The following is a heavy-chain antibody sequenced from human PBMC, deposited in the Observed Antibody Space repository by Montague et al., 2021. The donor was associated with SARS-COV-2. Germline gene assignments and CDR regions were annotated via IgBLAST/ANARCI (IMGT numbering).Heavy chain of an antibody. J-gene: IGHJ4*02. CDR2: IFHSGST. D-gene: IGHD6-19*01. Sequence: SETLSLTRTVSGGSLSTYYWSWIRQPPGKGLEWIGYIFHSGSTNYNPSLKNRVVMSVDTSKNRFSLQLTSVTAADTAVYYCARDRSRSGWDYYFDNWGQGTLVTVSS. V-gene: IGHV4-59*01. CDR1: GGSLSTYY. CDR3: ARDRSRSGWDYYFDN.